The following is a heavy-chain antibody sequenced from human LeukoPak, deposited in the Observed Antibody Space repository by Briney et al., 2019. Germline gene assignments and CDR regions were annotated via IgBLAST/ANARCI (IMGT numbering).Heavy chain of an antibody. CDR2: IYTSGST. CDR1: GGSISSYY. D-gene: IGHD2/OR15-2a*01. V-gene: IGHV4-4*07. CDR3: AQKAPFSPSYSQQ. Sequence: PSETLSLTCTVSGGSISSYYWSWIRQPAGKGLEWIGRIYTSGSTNYNPSLKSRVTMSVGTSKDQFSLKLSSVTAADTAVYYCAQKAPFSPSYSQQWGQGTLVTVSS. J-gene: IGHJ1*01.